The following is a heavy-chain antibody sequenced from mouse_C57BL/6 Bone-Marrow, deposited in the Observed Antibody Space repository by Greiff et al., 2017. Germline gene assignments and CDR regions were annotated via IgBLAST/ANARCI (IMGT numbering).Heavy chain of an antibody. J-gene: IGHJ3*01. CDR1: GFTFSSYA. V-gene: IGHV5-4*01. Sequence: EVKVVESGGGLVKPGGSLKLSCAASGFTFSSYAMSWVRQTPEKRLEWVATISDGGSYIYYPDNVKGRFTISRDNAKNNLYLQMSHLKSADTSMYYCARDQRAGLACFAYWGQGTLVTVSA. CDR2: ISDGGSYI. CDR3: ARDQRAGLACFAY. D-gene: IGHD3-1*01.